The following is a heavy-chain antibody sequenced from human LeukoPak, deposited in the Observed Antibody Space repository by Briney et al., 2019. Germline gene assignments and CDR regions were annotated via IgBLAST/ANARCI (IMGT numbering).Heavy chain of an antibody. V-gene: IGHV3-33*08. D-gene: IGHD3-22*01. CDR2: IWYDGSNK. CDR3: ARDSPSLNYYDSSGYYSLTQRDY. Sequence: PGGSLRLSCAASGFTFSNYAMHWVRQAPGKGLEWVAVIWYDGSNKYYADSVKGRFTISRDNSKNTLYLQMNSLRAEDTAVYYCARDSPSLNYYDSSGYYSLTQRDYWGQGTLVTVSS. CDR1: GFTFSNYA. J-gene: IGHJ4*02.